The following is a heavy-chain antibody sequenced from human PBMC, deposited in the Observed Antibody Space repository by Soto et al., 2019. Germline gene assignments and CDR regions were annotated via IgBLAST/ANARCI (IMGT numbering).Heavy chain of an antibody. V-gene: IGHV3-30-3*01. CDR2: ISYDGTNK. D-gene: IGHD1-26*01. J-gene: IGHJ4*02. Sequence: QVQLVESGGGVVQPGRSLRLSCAASGFTFSSFAMHWVRQAPGKGLELVAVISYDGTNKYYADSVKGRFTISRDNSKNTVYLQMNSLRPEDTAVYYCARDYPQVGSNYCDYWGKGTLVTTSS. CDR1: GFTFSSFA. CDR3: ARDYPQVGSNYCDY.